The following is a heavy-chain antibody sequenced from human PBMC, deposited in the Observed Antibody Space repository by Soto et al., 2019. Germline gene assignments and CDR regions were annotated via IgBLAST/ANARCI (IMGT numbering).Heavy chain of an antibody. V-gene: IGHV1-69*01. CDR3: ARNGTYRSSISQYSGMDV. D-gene: IGHD1-7*01. Sequence: QVQLVQSGAEVKEPGSSVRVSCKASGGTFDNFIMNWVRQTPGQGLEWMGGIVPMLGTPTYAEKFKGRVTISATGSTSTMDMEVTSLRSEDTAIYYCARNGTYRSSISQYSGMDVWGQGTTVTVSS. CDR2: IVPMLGTP. J-gene: IGHJ6*02. CDR1: GGTFDNFI.